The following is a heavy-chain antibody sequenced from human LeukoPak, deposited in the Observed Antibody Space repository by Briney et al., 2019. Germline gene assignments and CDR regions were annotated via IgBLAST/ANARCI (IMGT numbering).Heavy chain of an antibody. D-gene: IGHD5-24*01. CDR2: INPSGGST. V-gene: IGHV1-46*01. CDR1: GYTFTRYY. J-gene: IGHJ4*02. Sequence: ASVKVSCKASGYTFTRYYMHWVRQAPGQGLEWVGIINPSGGSTSYAQKFQGRVTMTRDMSTSTVYMELSSLRSEDTAVYYCARDRGGYNSYYFDYWGQGTLVTVSS. CDR3: ARDRGGYNSYYFDY.